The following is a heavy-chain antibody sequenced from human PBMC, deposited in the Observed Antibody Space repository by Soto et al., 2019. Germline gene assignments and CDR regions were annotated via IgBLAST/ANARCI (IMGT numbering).Heavy chain of an antibody. D-gene: IGHD6-13*01. CDR3: AKEYGSTWTDH. J-gene: IGHJ4*02. CDR2: MSYDGTKE. V-gene: IGHV3-30*18. Sequence: GGSLRLSCAASGFTFSTYGMHWVRQAPGKGLEWVAAMSYDGTKEYYVDSVKGRFTISRDNSRNTLFLQLNSLRDEDTAVYYCAKEYGSTWTDHWGQGT. CDR1: GFTFSTYG.